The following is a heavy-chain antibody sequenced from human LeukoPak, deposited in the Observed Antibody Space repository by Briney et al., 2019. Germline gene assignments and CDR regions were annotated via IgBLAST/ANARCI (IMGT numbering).Heavy chain of an antibody. CDR2: ISGSGGST. J-gene: IGHJ2*01. CDR1: GFTFSSYA. Sequence: GGSLRLSCTASGFTFSSYAMSWVRQAPGEGLEGVSVISGSGGSTYYADPVKGRFTISRDTSKNTLYLQMNSLRAEDTAVYYCAKSYFDLSGRGTLVTVSS. V-gene: IGHV3-23*01. CDR3: AKSYFDL.